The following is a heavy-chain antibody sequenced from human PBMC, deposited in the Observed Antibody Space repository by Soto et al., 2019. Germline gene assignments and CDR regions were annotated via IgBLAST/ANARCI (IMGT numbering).Heavy chain of an antibody. CDR2: ISYDGSNK. V-gene: IGHV3-30-3*01. J-gene: IGHJ4*02. Sequence: QVQLVESGGDVVQPGRSLRLSCAASGFTFSSYAMHWVRQAPGKGLEWVAVISYDGSNKYYADSVKGRFTISRDNSKNTLYLQMNSLRAEDTAVYYCAREGSGWYNYWGQGTLVTVSS. CDR1: GFTFSSYA. D-gene: IGHD6-19*01. CDR3: AREGSGWYNY.